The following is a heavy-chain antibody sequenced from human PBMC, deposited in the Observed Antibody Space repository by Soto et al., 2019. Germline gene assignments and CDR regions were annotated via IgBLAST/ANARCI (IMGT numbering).Heavy chain of an antibody. V-gene: IGHV3-23*01. D-gene: IGHD3-3*01. CDR3: AKGRALVTTSGVVMYQERILDY. J-gene: IGHJ4*02. CDR2: PSGDGAGT. CDR1: GFTFSFYA. Sequence: EVQLLESGGGLVQPGGSLRLSCATSGFTFSFYAMNWVRQAPGKGLAWVAPPSGDGAGTKYADSVKGRFTISKDTSKNTVSLQMNSMIAEDTAIYYCAKGRALVTTSGVVMYQERILDYWGQGTLVTVSA.